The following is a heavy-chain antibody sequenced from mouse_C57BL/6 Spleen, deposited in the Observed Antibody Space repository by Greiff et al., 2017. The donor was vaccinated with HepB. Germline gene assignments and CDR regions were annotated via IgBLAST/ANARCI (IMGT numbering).Heavy chain of an antibody. CDR2: ISDGGSYT. V-gene: IGHV5-4*01. J-gene: IGHJ1*03. Sequence: EVQVVESGGGLVKPGGSLKLSCAASGFTFSSYAMSWVRQTPEKRLEWVATISDGGSYTYYPDNVKGRFTISIDNAKNKLYLQMSHLKSEDTAMYSCASAPYYYDSSYDWYFGVWGTGTTVTVSS. D-gene: IGHD1-1*01. CDR1: GFTFSSYA. CDR3: ASAPYYYDSSYDWYFGV.